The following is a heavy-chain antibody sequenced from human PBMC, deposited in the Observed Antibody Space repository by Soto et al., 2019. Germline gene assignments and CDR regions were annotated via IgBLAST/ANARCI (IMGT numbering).Heavy chain of an antibody. Sequence: PGGSLRLSCAASGFTFSTYGMHWVRQAPGKGLEWVAAISYDGSNKYYADSVKGRFTISRDNSKNTLSLQMNSLRPEDTAVYYCAKESTAVFPFDYWGQGTLVTVSS. CDR3: AKESTAVFPFDY. CDR1: GFTFSTYG. V-gene: IGHV3-30*18. CDR2: ISYDGSNK. J-gene: IGHJ4*02. D-gene: IGHD6-6*01.